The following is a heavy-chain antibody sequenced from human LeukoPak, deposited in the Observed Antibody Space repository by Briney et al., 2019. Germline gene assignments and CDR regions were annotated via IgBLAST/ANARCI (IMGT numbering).Heavy chain of an antibody. CDR2: INPNSGGT. D-gene: IGHD3-10*01. CDR1: GYTFTGYY. V-gene: IGHV1-2*02. Sequence: ASVKVSCKASGYTFTGYYMHWVRQAPGQGLEWMGWINPNSGGTNYAQKFQGRVTMTRDTSISTAYMELSRLRSDDTAVYYCARAILVRGVIITPGRYNWFDPWGQGTLVTVSS. J-gene: IGHJ5*02. CDR3: ARAILVRGVIITPGRYNWFDP.